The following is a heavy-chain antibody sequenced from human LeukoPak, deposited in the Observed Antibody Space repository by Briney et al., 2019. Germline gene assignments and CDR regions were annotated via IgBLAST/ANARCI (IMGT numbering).Heavy chain of an antibody. D-gene: IGHD2-2*01. CDR1: GGSISSSSYY. J-gene: IGHJ4*02. V-gene: IGHV4-39*07. Sequence: HSETLSLTCTVSGGSISSSSYYWGWIRQPPGKGLEWIGSIYYSGSTYYNPSLKSRVTISVDTSKNQFSLKLSSVTAADTAVYYCARAGDIVVVPAGEEGYYWGQGTLVTVSS. CDR3: ARAGDIVVVPAGEEGYY. CDR2: IYYSGST.